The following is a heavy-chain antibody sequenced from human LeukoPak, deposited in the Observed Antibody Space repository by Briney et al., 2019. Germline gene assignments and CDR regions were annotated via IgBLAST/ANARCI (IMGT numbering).Heavy chain of an antibody. V-gene: IGHV1-69*04. D-gene: IGHD6-19*01. CDR2: IIPILGIA. Sequence: SVKVSCTASGGTFSSYAISWVRQAPGQGLEWMGRIIPILGIANYAQKFQGRVTITADKSTSTAYMELSSLRSEDTAVYYCARDLKPYSSGWYDYFDYWGQGTLVTVSS. CDR3: ARDLKPYSSGWYDYFDY. CDR1: GGTFSSYA. J-gene: IGHJ4*02.